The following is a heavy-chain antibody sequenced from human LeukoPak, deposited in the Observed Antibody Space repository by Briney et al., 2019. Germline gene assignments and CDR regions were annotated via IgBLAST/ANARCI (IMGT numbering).Heavy chain of an antibody. Sequence: GESLKISCKGSGYSFTNYWIAWVRQMPGKGLEWMGIIYLGDSDTRYSPSFQGQVTISADKSISTAYLQWSSLKASDTAMYYCERHPSYTSGWPLDYWGQGTLVTVSS. CDR2: IYLGDSDT. CDR3: ERHPSYTSGWPLDY. V-gene: IGHV5-51*01. CDR1: GYSFTNYW. J-gene: IGHJ4*02. D-gene: IGHD6-19*01.